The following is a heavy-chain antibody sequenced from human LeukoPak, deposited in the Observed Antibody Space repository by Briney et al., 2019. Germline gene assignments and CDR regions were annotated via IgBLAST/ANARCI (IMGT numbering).Heavy chain of an antibody. CDR2: FDPEDGET. V-gene: IGHV1-24*01. J-gene: IGHJ3*02. CDR1: GYTLTELS. CDR3: ATVSLTGTDAFDI. Sequence: ASVKVSCKVSGYTLTELSMHWVRQAPGKGLEWMGGFDPEDGETIYAQKFQGRVTMTEDTSTDTAYMELSSLRSEDTAVYYCATVSLTGTDAFDIWGQETMVAVSS. D-gene: IGHD3-9*01.